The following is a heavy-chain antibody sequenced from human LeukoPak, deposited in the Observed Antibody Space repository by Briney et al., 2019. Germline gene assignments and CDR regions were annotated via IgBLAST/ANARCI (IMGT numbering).Heavy chain of an antibody. J-gene: IGHJ4*02. V-gene: IGHV3-30*04. CDR1: GFTFSSYA. CDR3: ARNRAGSGYDKSYYFGIDY. CDR2: ISYDGSNK. Sequence: GESLRLSCAASGFTFSSYAMHWVRQAPGKGLEWVTIISYDGSNKYYADSVKGRFTISRDNSKNTLYLQMNSLRAEDTAVYYWARNRAGSGYDKSYYFGIDYCGQETLVTVSS. D-gene: IGHD5-12*01.